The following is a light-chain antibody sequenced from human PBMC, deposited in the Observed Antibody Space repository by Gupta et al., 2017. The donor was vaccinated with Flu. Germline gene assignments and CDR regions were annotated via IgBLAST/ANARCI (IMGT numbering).Light chain of an antibody. Sequence: SSRSSQGLVYNDGNTYLNWFHQRPGQSPRRLIYRVSNRDSGVPDRFSGSGAGTDFTLKISRVEAEDVGVYYCMQATHWPPTCGQGTKVEIK. CDR3: MQATHWPPT. V-gene: IGKV2-30*01. CDR2: RVS. CDR1: QGLVYNDGNTY. J-gene: IGKJ1*01.